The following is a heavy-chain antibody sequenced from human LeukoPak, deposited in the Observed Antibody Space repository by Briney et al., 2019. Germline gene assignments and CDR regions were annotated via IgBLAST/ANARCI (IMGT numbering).Heavy chain of an antibody. CDR2: IYYSGST. D-gene: IGHD2-15*01. Sequence: PSQTLSLTCTVSGGSISSGDYYWSWIRQPPGKGREWSGYIYYSGSTYYNPSLKSRVTISVGTSKNQFSLKLSSVTAADTAVYYCARGYCSGGSCYGGGDWFDPWGQGTLVTVSS. V-gene: IGHV4-30-4*01. CDR1: GGSISSGDYY. J-gene: IGHJ5*02. CDR3: ARGYCSGGSCYGGGDWFDP.